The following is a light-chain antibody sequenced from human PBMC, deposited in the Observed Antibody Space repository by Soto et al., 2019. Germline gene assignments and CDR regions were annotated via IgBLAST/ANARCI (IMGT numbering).Light chain of an antibody. CDR2: DAS. Sequence: EIVLTQSPATLSLPPGERATLSCRASQSLSSYLAWYQQKRGQAPRLLIYDASKRATGIPARFSGSGSGTDFTLSISSLEPEDFAVYYCQQRSDWPLTFGGGTKVETK. J-gene: IGKJ4*01. CDR3: QQRSDWPLT. V-gene: IGKV3-11*01. CDR1: QSLSSY.